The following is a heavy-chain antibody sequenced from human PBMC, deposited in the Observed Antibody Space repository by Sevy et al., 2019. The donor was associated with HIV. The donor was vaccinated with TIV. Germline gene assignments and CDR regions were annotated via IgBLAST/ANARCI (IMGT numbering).Heavy chain of an antibody. CDR3: AGGDTTMITDLDY. V-gene: IGHV3-23*01. J-gene: IGHJ4*02. Sequence: GGSLRLSCAASGLTLTTTGMSWVRQAPGKGLEWVARVTSDGTTYYADSVRDRFTVSRDNSKNTLYLQLNSLRADDTAVFYRAGGDTTMITDLDYWGQGTLVTVSS. D-gene: IGHD3-16*01. CDR2: VTSDGTT. CDR1: GLTLTTTG.